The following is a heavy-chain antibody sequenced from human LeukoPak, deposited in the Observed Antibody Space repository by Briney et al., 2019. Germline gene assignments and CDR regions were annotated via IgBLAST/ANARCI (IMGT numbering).Heavy chain of an antibody. CDR3: ARWYDYDSKGYNYYFDY. CDR2: ISSSSSYI. CDR1: GFTFSSYS. D-gene: IGHD3-22*01. V-gene: IGHV3-21*05. J-gene: IGHJ4*02. Sequence: GGSLRLSCAASGFTFSSYSMNWVRQAPGQGLEWVSYISSSSSYIHYADSVKGRFTISRDNAKNSVYLQMNSLRAEDTAVYYCARWYDYDSKGYNYYFDYWGQGTLVTVST.